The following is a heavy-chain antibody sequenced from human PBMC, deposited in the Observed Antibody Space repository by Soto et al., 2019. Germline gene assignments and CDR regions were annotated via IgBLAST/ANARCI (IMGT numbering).Heavy chain of an antibody. Sequence: EVQLVESGGDLAQPGGSLRLSCAASGFTLSNFWVNWVRQAPGKGLEWVANIKQGGIEKNYVDSVKGRFTIARDDTKNSLFLQMNNRRAEDTDVYYCLVTTSAFDIWGRGTTVTVSS. V-gene: IGHV3-7*01. D-gene: IGHD4-17*01. J-gene: IGHJ3*02. CDR1: GFTLSNFW. CDR3: LVTTSAFDI. CDR2: IKQGGIEK.